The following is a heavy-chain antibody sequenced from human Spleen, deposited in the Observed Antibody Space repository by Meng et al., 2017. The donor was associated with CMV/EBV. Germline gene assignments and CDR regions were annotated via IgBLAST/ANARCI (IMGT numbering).Heavy chain of an antibody. D-gene: IGHD2-2*02. J-gene: IGHJ4*02. Sequence: ASVKVSCKASGYTFSLYDIHWVRQGAGQGPEWMGWMNCNSGNTGYVEKFQGRVTMTRDTSTNTAYMELSGLRSDDTAVFYCARGPHSCASISCYILDYWGQGTLVTVSS. CDR3: ARGPHSCASISCYILDY. V-gene: IGHV1-8*01. CDR2: MNCNSGNT. CDR1: GYTFSLYD.